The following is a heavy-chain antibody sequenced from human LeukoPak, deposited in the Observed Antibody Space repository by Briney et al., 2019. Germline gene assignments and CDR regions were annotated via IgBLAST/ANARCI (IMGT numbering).Heavy chain of an antibody. Sequence: GASVKVSCKVSGYTLTELSMHWVRQAPGKGLEWMGGFDPEDGETIYAQKFQGRATMTEDTSTDTAYMELSSLRSEDTAVYYCATFIYDFWSGYLDYWGQGTLVTVSS. CDR2: FDPEDGET. D-gene: IGHD3-3*01. V-gene: IGHV1-24*01. CDR3: ATFIYDFWSGYLDY. J-gene: IGHJ4*02. CDR1: GYTLTELS.